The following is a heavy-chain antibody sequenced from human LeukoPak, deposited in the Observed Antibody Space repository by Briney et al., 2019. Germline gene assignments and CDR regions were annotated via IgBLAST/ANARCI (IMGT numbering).Heavy chain of an antibody. D-gene: IGHD3-10*01. CDR3: ARVLWFGEFTFDP. J-gene: IGHJ5*02. CDR1: GGSISSGSYY. Sequence: SQTLSLTCTVSGGSISSGSYYWSWIRQPAGKGLEWIGRIYTSGSTNYNPSLKSRVTISVDTSKNQFSLKLSSVTAADTAVYYCARVLWFGEFTFDPWGQGTLVTVSS. V-gene: IGHV4-61*02. CDR2: IYTSGST.